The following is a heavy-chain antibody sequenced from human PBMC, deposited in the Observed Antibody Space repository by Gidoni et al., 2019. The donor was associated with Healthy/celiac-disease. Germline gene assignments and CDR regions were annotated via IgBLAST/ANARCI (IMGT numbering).Heavy chain of an antibody. D-gene: IGHD3-22*01. J-gene: IGHJ6*02. Sequence: QVQLQQWGAGLLKPSETLSLPCAVSGGSFSVYYCIWIRQPPGKGLEWLGEINHSGSTNYNPSLKSRVTISVDTSKNQFSLKLSSVTAADTAVYYCARNPHYYDSSGYNYGMDVWGQGTTVTVSS. V-gene: IGHV4-34*01. CDR2: INHSGST. CDR3: ARNPHYYDSSGYNYGMDV. CDR1: GGSFSVYY.